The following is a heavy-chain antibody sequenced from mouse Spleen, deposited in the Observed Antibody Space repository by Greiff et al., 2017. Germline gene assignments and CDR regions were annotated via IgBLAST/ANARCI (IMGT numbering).Heavy chain of an antibody. CDR2: IDPETGGT. CDR3: TSNYDYGTYYAMDY. V-gene: IGHV1-15*01. Sequence: QVQLQQSGAELVRPGASVTLSCKASGYTFTDYDMHWVKQTPVHGLEWIGAIDPETGGTAYNQKFKGKATLTADKSSSTAYMELRSLTSEDSAVYYCTSNYDYGTYYAMDYWGQGTSVTVSS. CDR1: GYTFTDYD. D-gene: IGHD2-4*01. J-gene: IGHJ4*01.